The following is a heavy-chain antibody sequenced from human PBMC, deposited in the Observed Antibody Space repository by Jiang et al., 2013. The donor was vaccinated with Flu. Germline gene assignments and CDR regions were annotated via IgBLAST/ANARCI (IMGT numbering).Heavy chain of an antibody. D-gene: IGHD2-21*02. CDR3: ARARMRVLTTITYYFDS. Sequence: GLVKPSETLSLTCTVSGGSVSSSDYYWGWIRQPPGKGLEWIGSIHYTGSTYYNPSLKSRVTISVDTSKNQFSLRLSSVTAADTAVYYCARARMRVLTTITYYFDSWGLGTLVTVSS. V-gene: IGHV4-39*07. CDR2: IHYTGST. J-gene: IGHJ4*02. CDR1: GGSVSSSDYY.